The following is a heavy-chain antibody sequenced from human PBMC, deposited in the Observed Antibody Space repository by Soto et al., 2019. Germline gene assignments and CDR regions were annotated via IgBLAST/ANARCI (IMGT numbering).Heavy chain of an antibody. Sequence: LRLSCAASGFTFSSYAMSWVRQAPGKGLEWVSGISGSDNSITYADSVKGRFTISRDNTKNTLYLQMNSLRAEDTAVYYCAKGVSGSCYSGSDYWGQGNLVTVSS. D-gene: IGHD2-15*01. J-gene: IGHJ4*02. CDR1: GFTFSSYA. CDR3: AKGVSGSCYSGSDY. V-gene: IGHV3-23*01. CDR2: ISGSDNSI.